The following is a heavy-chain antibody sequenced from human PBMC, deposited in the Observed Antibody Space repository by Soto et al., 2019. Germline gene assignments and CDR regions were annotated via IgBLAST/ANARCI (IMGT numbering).Heavy chain of an antibody. CDR2: SSAYNGNT. CDR3: ARTLRTYYDFWSGYYWNY. D-gene: IGHD3-3*01. V-gene: IGHV1-18*01. Sequence: QVQLVQSGAEVKKPGASVKVSCKASGYTFTSYGISWVRQAPGQGLEWMGWSSAYNGNTNYAQKLQGRVTMTTDTSTSTAYMELRSLRSDDTAVYYCARTLRTYYDFWSGYYWNYWGQGTLVTVSS. CDR1: GYTFTSYG. J-gene: IGHJ4*02.